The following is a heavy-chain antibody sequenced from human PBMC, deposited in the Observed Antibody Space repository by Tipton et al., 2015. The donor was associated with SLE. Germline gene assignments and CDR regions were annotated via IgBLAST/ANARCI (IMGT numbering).Heavy chain of an antibody. J-gene: IGHJ4*01. V-gene: IGHV4-61*02. Sequence: TLSLTCTVSGGSISSGSYYWSWIRQPAGKGLEYIGRVYPTGSTNYNPSLKSRVTISEDRSSNQFSLRLNSVTAADTAVYYCARHRGDFDYWGHGTLVTVSS. CDR2: VYPTGST. D-gene: IGHD3-16*01. CDR1: GGSISSGSYY. CDR3: ARHRGDFDY.